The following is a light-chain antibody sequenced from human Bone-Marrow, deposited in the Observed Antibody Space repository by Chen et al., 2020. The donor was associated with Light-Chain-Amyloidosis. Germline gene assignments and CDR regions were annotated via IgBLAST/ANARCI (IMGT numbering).Light chain of an antibody. CDR3: QQYGTSQLT. Sequence: EIVLTQSPGTLSLSPGEGANLSCRASQTISSNYLTWYQQKFGQAPRLLIYGSSSRATGIPDRITGGGSGTDIKLAINRLEPEDFAMYFCQQYGTSQLTFSGGTKAEIK. J-gene: IGKJ4*01. CDR1: QTISSNY. CDR2: GSS. V-gene: IGKV3-20*01.